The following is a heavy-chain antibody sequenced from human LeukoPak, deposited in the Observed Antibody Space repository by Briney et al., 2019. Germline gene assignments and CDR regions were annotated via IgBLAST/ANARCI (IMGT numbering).Heavy chain of an antibody. Sequence: SGGTLRLSCAASGISFSRYAMHWVRQAPGKGLERVAVRSYDGSTEYCADSVNGRFTISRDNSKNTLYVQMNSLRVDDTAVYYCVRDGYCGSASCRGWFDPWGQGTLVTVSS. CDR2: RSYDGSTE. D-gene: IGHD2-2*03. CDR3: VRDGYCGSASCRGWFDP. J-gene: IGHJ5*02. CDR1: GISFSRYA. V-gene: IGHV3-30*04.